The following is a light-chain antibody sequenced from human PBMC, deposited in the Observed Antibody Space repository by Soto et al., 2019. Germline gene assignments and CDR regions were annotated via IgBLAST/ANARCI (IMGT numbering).Light chain of an antibody. V-gene: IGLV2-14*01. Sequence: QSVLTQPASVSGSPGQSITISCTGTSNDAGGYNYVSWYQQHPGKAPKLMIYDVSNRPSGVSNRFSGSKSGNTASLTISGLQAEDEADYYCSSYTSSSTLVFGTGTKVTAL. J-gene: IGLJ1*01. CDR2: DVS. CDR1: SNDAGGYNY. CDR3: SSYTSSSTLV.